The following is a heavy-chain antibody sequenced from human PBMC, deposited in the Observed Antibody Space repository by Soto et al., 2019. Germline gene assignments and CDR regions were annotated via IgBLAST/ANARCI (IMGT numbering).Heavy chain of an antibody. D-gene: IGHD3-3*01. V-gene: IGHV4-31*03. CDR3: VRVRRDEYWSGESWFDP. J-gene: IGHJ5*02. CDR1: GGSISSGGYY. Sequence: QVQLQESGPGLVKPSQTLSLTCTVSGGSISSGGYYWTWSRQHPGRGLEWIGHISKTGTTDYNPSLKSRLSISVDTSENQFSLKMTNVTAADTGVYYCVRVRRDEYWSGESWFDPWGQGTLVTVTS. CDR2: ISKTGTT.